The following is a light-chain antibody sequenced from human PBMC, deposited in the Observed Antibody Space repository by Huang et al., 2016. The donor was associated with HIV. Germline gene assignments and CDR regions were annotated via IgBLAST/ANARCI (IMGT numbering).Light chain of an antibody. V-gene: IGKV3-15*01. Sequence: EIVMTQSPATLSVSPGERATLSCRASQSVSSNFAWYQQKPGQAPRLLIFGASTRASGIPARFSGSGSGTDCTLTISSLQSEDFAVYYCQQYNNWPRTFGGGTKVEIK. CDR1: QSVSSN. J-gene: IGKJ4*01. CDR2: GAS. CDR3: QQYNNWPRT.